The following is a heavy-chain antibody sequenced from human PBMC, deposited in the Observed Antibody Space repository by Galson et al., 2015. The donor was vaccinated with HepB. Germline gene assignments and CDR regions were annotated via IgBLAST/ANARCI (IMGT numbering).Heavy chain of an antibody. J-gene: IGHJ4*02. D-gene: IGHD3/OR15-3a*01. CDR3: ARSLGLVGPYFDY. Sequence: PALVKPTQTLTLTCTSSGFSLRVSGMGVGWIRQPPGKALEWLAFINWNDDKRYNPSLKNRLTIIKDTFKNQVVLRMTNMDPADTATYYCARSLGLVGPYFDYWGQGSPITVSS. CDR2: INWNDDK. CDR1: GFSLRVSGMG. V-gene: IGHV2-5*01.